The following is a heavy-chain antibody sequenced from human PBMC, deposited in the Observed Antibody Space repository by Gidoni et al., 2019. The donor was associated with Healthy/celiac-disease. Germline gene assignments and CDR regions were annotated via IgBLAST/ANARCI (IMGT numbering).Heavy chain of an antibody. CDR3: ARNGGRSILYYFDY. D-gene: IGHD2-15*01. V-gene: IGHV3-23*01. CDR1: GLTFRRKA. J-gene: IGHJ4*02. CDR2: ISGSGGST. Sequence: EVQLLESGGGLVRPGGSLRLSCTASGLTFRRKAMSWVRQAPGKGLGWVPAISGSGGSTYYADAVKGRFTIARDNSKNTLYLQMNSRRAEDTAVYYCARNGGRSILYYFDYWGQGTLVTVSS.